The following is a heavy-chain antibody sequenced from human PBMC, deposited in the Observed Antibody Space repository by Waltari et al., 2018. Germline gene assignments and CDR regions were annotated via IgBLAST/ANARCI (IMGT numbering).Heavy chain of an antibody. CDR3: TTGHCGSDCYIYFY. Sequence: EVQLVESGGDLVRPGGSLKLSCSVSGFPFSASSIHWVRQASGKGLEGVGRIRGISDNYATEYAASVGGRFTFSRDDSKNTAYLQMNSLKTEDTAVYYCTTGHCGSDCYIYFYWGLGTLVTVSS. J-gene: IGHJ4*02. CDR1: GFPFSASS. D-gene: IGHD2-21*02. CDR2: IRGISDNYAT. V-gene: IGHV3-73*01.